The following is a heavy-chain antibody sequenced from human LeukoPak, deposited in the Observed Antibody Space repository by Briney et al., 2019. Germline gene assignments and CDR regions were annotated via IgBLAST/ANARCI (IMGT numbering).Heavy chain of an antibody. CDR2: INPSGGST. V-gene: IGHV1-46*01. Sequence: ASVKVSCKASGYTFTSYYMHWVRQAPGQGLEWMGIINPSGGSTSYAQKFQGRVTMTRDTSTSTVYMELCSLRSEDTAVYYCARDRSKNRWDYGEYARNDYWGQGTLVTVSS. J-gene: IGHJ4*02. CDR1: GYTFTSYY. CDR3: ARDRSKNRWDYGEYARNDY. D-gene: IGHD4-17*01.